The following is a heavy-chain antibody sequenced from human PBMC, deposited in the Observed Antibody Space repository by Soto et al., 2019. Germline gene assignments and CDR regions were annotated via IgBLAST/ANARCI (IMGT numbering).Heavy chain of an antibody. V-gene: IGHV1-8*02. D-gene: IGHD5-18*01. CDR2: MNPNSGNT. J-gene: IGHJ3*02. CDR3: ASYVDTAMVEAFDI. Sequence: ASVKVSCKASGGTFSSYTINWVRQATGQGLEWMGWMNPNSGNTGYAQKFQGRVTMTRNTSINTAYMVLSSLRSEDTAVYYCASYVDTAMVEAFDIWGQGTMVTVS. CDR1: GGTFSSYT.